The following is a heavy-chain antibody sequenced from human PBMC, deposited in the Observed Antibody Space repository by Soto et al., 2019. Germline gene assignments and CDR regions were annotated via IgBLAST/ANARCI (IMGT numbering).Heavy chain of an antibody. CDR1: GFTFSSYA. CDR2: IYSGGST. CDR3: ARENPAVGYYDSSGYFDY. Sequence: GGSLRLSCAASGFTFSSYAMSWVRQAPGKGLEWVSVIYSGGSTYYADSVKGRFTISRDNSKNTLYLQMNSLRAEDTAVYYCARENPAVGYYDSSGYFDYWGQGTLVTVSS. V-gene: IGHV3-53*01. J-gene: IGHJ4*02. D-gene: IGHD3-22*01.